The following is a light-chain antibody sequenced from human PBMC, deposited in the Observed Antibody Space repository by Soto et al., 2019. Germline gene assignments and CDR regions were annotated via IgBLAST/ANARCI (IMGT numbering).Light chain of an antibody. V-gene: IGLV7-46*01. CDR2: DTS. Sequence: HAVVTQEPSLTVSPGGTVTLTCGSSTGAVTSGHYPYWFQQKPGQAPRTLIYDTSNKHSWTPARFSGSLLGGKAALTLSGAQPEDEAEYYCLLSYSGARLVVFGGGTKVTVL. CDR3: LLSYSGARLVV. J-gene: IGLJ2*01. CDR1: TGAVTSGHY.